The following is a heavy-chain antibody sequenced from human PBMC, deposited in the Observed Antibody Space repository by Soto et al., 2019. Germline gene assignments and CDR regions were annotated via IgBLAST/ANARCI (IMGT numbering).Heavy chain of an antibody. Sequence: QVQLVQSGAEVKKPGASVKVSCKASGYTFTSHGISWVRQAPGQGLEWMGWISANNGDTNYAQKFQGRVTVTTDTSTSTGYMELRSLRTEDTAVYYCARMVWGSNIDYYHYMDVWGKGTMVTVSS. CDR3: ARMVWGSNIDYYHYMDV. D-gene: IGHD3-10*01. CDR1: GYTFTSHG. J-gene: IGHJ6*03. V-gene: IGHV1-18*01. CDR2: ISANNGDT.